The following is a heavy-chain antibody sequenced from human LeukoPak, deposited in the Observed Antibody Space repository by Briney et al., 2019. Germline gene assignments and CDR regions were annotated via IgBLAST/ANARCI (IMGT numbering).Heavy chain of an antibody. CDR1: GFTFSSFA. V-gene: IGHV3-23*01. CDR3: VRERHYFSGSRRGYYFDY. D-gene: IGHD3-10*01. J-gene: IGHJ4*02. Sequence: GGSLRLSCAASGFTFSSFAMSWVRQAPGKGLEWVSAITGSADTIYYADSVKGRFTISRDNSKNTLYLQMSSLRAEDTALYYCVRERHYFSGSRRGYYFDYWGQGSLVTVSA. CDR2: ITGSADTI.